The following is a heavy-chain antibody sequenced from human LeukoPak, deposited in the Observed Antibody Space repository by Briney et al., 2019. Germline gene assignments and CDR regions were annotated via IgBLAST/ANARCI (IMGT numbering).Heavy chain of an antibody. D-gene: IGHD1-26*01. CDR3: ARNSGSFRPKKYYFYY. J-gene: IGHJ4*02. V-gene: IGHV4-34*01. Sequence: SETLSLTCAVYAGSFSGYYWSWIRQPPGKGLEWIGEINHSGSTNYNPSLTSRVTISVDTSKNQFSLKLSSVTSADTAVYYCARNSGSFRPKKYYFYYWGQGTLVTVSS. CDR2: INHSGST. CDR1: AGSFSGYY.